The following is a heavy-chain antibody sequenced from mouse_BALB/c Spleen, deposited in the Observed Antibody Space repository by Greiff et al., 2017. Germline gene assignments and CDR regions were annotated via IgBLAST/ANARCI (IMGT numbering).Heavy chain of an antibody. CDR1: GYTFTSYY. V-gene: IGHV1S81*02. D-gene: IGHD1-1*01. CDR3: TRSLLHYYAMDY. J-gene: IGHJ4*01. CDR2: INPSNGGT. Sequence: QVQLQQSGAELVKPGASVKLSCKASGYTFTSYYMYWVKQRPGQGLEWIGEINPSNGGTNFNEKFKSKATLTVDKSSSTAYMQLSSLTSEDSAVYYCTRSLLHYYAMDYWGQGTSVTVSS.